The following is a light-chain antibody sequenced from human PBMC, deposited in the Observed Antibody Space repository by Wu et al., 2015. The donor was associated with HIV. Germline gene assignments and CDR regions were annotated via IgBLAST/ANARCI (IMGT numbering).Light chain of an antibody. CDR3: QQFRT. CDR2: DAS. V-gene: IGKV3-20*01. Sequence: EIVLTQSPGTLFLSPGERATLSCRASQSVSSSYLAWYQHKPGQAPRVLIYDASTRATGIPDRFSGSGSRRDFTLTISSLEPEDFAVYFCQQFRTFGPDQSGYQT. J-gene: IGKJ3*01. CDR1: QSVSSSY.